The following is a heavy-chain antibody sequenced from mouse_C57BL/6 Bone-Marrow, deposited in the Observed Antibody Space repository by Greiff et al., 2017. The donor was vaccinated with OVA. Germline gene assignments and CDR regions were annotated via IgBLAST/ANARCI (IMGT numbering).Heavy chain of an antibody. Sequence: VQLQQSGPELVKPGASVKISCKASGYAFSSSWMNWVKQRPGKGLEWIGRIYPGDGDTNYNGKFKGKATLTADKSSSTAYLQLSSLTSEDPAVYFCAIPNYFFYAMDYWGQGTSVTVSS. CDR2: IYPGDGDT. V-gene: IGHV1-82*01. D-gene: IGHD1-1*02. J-gene: IGHJ4*01. CDR3: AIPNYFFYAMDY. CDR1: GYAFSSSW.